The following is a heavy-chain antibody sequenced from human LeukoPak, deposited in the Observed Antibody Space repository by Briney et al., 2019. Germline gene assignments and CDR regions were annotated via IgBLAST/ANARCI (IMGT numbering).Heavy chain of an antibody. CDR3: ANAIHSKAVALPFDY. CDR2: IGASDGGT. J-gene: IGHJ4*02. V-gene: IGHV3-23*01. D-gene: IGHD6-19*01. Sequence: PGGSLRLSCAAPGFTFSNSAMNWVRQAPGRGLEWVSVIGASDGGTYYAVSVKGRFTISRDNSKNTLYLQMNSLRAEDTAVYYCANAIHSKAVALPFDYWGQGTLVTVSS. CDR1: GFTFSNSA.